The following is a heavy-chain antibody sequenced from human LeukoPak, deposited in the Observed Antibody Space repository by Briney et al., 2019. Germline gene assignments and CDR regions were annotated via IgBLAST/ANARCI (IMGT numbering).Heavy chain of an antibody. CDR1: GGSISSGSYY. V-gene: IGHV4-61*02. Sequence: SQTLSLTCTVSGGSISSGSYYWSWIRQPAGKGLEWIGRIYTSGSTNYNPSPKSRVTISVDTSKNQFSLKLSSVTAADTAVYYCSRDGYNRDYWGQGTLVTVSS. CDR3: SRDGYNRDY. D-gene: IGHD5-24*01. J-gene: IGHJ4*02. CDR2: IYTSGST.